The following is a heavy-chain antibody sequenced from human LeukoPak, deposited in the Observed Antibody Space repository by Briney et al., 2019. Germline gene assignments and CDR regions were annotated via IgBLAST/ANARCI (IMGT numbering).Heavy chain of an antibody. J-gene: IGHJ3*02. CDR3: ARGDWDILTGYYKYAFDI. V-gene: IGHV4-59*02. CDR2: IYNDGTT. CDR1: GGSVSSHY. D-gene: IGHD3-9*01. Sequence: SETLSLTCTVSGGSVSSHYWTWIRQPPGKGLEWIGYIYNDGTTNYNPSLKSRVTISVDTSKNQFSLKLSSVTAADTAVYYCARGDWDILTGYYKYAFDIWGQGTMVTVSS.